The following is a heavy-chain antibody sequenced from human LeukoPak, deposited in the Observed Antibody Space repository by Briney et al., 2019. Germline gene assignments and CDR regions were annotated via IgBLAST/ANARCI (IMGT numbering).Heavy chain of an antibody. CDR3: ARDPGY. CDR1: GFTFSSYW. Sequence: PGGSLRLSCAASGFTFSSYWMIWVRQAPGKGLEWVANINQVGSEKYYADSVKGRFTISRDNSKNTLYLQMNSLRAEDTAVYYCARDPGYWGQGTLVTVSS. J-gene: IGHJ4*02. CDR2: INQVGSEK. D-gene: IGHD3-10*01. V-gene: IGHV3-7*01.